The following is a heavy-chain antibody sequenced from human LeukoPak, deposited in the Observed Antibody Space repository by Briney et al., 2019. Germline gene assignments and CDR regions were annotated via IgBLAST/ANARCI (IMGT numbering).Heavy chain of an antibody. CDR2: IYYSGST. D-gene: IGHD2-2*01. V-gene: IGHV4-59*01. CDR1: GGSISSYY. J-gene: IGHJ4*02. Sequence: SETLSLTCTVSGGSISSYYWSWIRQPPGKGLEWIGYIYYSGSTNYNPSLKSRVTISVDTSKNQFSLKLSSVTAADTAVYYCASDDQEEGAIDYWGQGTLVTVSS. CDR3: ASDDQEEGAIDY.